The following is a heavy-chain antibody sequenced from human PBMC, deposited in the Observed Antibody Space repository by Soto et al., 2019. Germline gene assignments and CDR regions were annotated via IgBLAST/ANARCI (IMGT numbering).Heavy chain of an antibody. CDR1: GFAFTKYG. J-gene: IGHJ4*02. CDR2: LAHDALNI. Sequence: SLRRSCAASGFAFTKYGFHWVRQAPGKGLEWVAGLAHDALNIYYADSVRGRFSISRDNPEQTVYLQMSSLRVEDTAVYYCTRDFFGSWTIDYWGQGSLVTVSA. CDR3: TRDFFGSWTIDY. D-gene: IGHD2-15*01. V-gene: IGHV3-30*03.